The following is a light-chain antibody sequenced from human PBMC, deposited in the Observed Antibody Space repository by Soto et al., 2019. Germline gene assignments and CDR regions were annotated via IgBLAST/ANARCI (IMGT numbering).Light chain of an antibody. CDR3: QQSNTTLLT. J-gene: IGKJ4*01. V-gene: IGKV3D-11*01. CDR2: DTS. CDR1: QDIGTY. Sequence: LTQSPSTLSASAGERATLTCRASQDIGTYLHWYQQKPGKAPRLIIYDTSSLAAGVPYTFSGSGSGTVFTLTFSNVAPDDSAIYYCQQSNTTLLTFGGGTKVEIK.